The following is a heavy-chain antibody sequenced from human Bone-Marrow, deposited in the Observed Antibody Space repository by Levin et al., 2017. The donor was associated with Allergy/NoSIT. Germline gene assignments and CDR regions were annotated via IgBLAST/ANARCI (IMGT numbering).Heavy chain of an antibody. D-gene: IGHD3-3*01. CDR2: ISGNGIST. CDR1: GFDFNTCA. Sequence: GESLKISCAASGFDFNTCAMNWVRQAPGEGLQWVSSISGNGISTYYADTVKGRFIISRDNSKNTLFLELNSLRVDDTAFYYCARTPTPYYEPFFDYWGHGLLVTVSS. V-gene: IGHV3-23*01. J-gene: IGHJ4*01. CDR3: ARTPTPYYEPFFDY.